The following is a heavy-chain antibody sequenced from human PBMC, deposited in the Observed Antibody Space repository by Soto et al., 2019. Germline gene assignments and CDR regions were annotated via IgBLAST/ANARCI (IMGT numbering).Heavy chain of an antibody. D-gene: IGHD6-19*01. CDR2: ISYDGSNK. CDR1: GFTFSSYG. Sequence: ESGGGVVQPGRSLRPSCAASGFTFSSYGMHWVRQAPGKGLEWVAVISYDGSNKYYADSVKGRFTISRDNSKNTLYLQMNSLRAEDTAVYYCANIAVAGIYWGQGTLVTVSS. V-gene: IGHV3-30*18. CDR3: ANIAVAGIY. J-gene: IGHJ4*02.